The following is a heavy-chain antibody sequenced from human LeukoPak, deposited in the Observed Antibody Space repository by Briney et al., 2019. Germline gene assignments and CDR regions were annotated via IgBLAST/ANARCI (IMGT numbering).Heavy chain of an antibody. J-gene: IGHJ4*02. Sequence: KSSETLSLTCTVSGGSISSVNYYWGWMRQPPGKGLEWIGSIYYSGTTFYNPSLKSRVTISVDTSKNQFSLKLSSGTAADTAVYYCASIILTGMRGDYWGQGALVTVSS. D-gene: IGHD3-9*01. V-gene: IGHV4-39*07. CDR1: GGSISSVNYY. CDR2: IYYSGTT. CDR3: ASIILTGMRGDY.